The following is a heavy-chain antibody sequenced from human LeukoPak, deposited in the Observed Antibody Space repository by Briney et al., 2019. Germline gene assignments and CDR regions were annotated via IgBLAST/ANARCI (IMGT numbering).Heavy chain of an antibody. D-gene: IGHD3-10*01. CDR3: AKSRRLSGSQLTYFDY. CDR2: INHSGST. V-gene: IGHV4-34*01. J-gene: IGHJ4*02. Sequence: SETLSLTCAVYGGSFSGYYWSWIRQPPGKGLDWIGEINHSGSTNYNPSLKSRVTISVDTSKNQFSLKLSSVTAADTAVYYCAKSRRLSGSQLTYFDYWGQGTLVTVSS. CDR1: GGSFSGYY.